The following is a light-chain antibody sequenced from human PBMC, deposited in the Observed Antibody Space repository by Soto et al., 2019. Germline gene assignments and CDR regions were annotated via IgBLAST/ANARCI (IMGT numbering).Light chain of an antibody. CDR2: GDT. CDR3: QSYDSSLTVV. J-gene: IGLJ2*01. Sequence: QSVLPEPRSVSGALGKRVATSCNESSSNIGACYDVPWYQQLPGTTPNFLIYGDTNRPSGVPDRFSASKSGTSASLDITGLQAEDEADYFCQSYDSSLTVVFGGGTKVTVL. CDR1: SSNIGACYD. V-gene: IGLV1-40*01.